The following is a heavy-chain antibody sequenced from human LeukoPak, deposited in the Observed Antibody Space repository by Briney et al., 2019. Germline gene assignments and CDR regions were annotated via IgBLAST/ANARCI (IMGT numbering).Heavy chain of an antibody. CDR1: GFTFSRYS. CDR3: TRDPLYYYYMDV. J-gene: IGHJ6*03. CDR2: ISSSSSTI. Sequence: GGSLRLSCAASGFTFSRYSMNWVRQAPGKGLEWVSSISSSSSTIYYADSVKGRFTISRDNAKNSLYLQMNSLRAEDTAVYCCTRDPLYYYYMDVWGKGTTVTVSS. V-gene: IGHV3-48*01.